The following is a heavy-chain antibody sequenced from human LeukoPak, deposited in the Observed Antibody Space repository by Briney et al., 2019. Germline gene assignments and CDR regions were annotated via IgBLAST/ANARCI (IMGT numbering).Heavy chain of an antibody. D-gene: IGHD3-22*01. V-gene: IGHV4-30-2*01. CDR3: ARGDYYDSSGYFI. J-gene: IGHJ3*02. CDR2: IYHSGST. Sequence: SQTLSLTCAVSRGSISSGGYSWSWIRQPPGKGLEWIGYIYHSGSTYYNPSLKSRVTISVDRSKNQFSLKLSSVTAADTAVYYCARGDYYDSSGYFIWGQGTMVTVSS. CDR1: RGSISSGGYS.